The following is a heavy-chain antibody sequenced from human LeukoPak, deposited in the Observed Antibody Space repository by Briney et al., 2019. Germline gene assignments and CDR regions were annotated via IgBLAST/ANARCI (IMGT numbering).Heavy chain of an antibody. CDR3: AENDRFLKFERGGGFDP. CDR1: GYTFTSYG. V-gene: IGHV1-18*01. D-gene: IGHD3-3*01. J-gene: IGHJ5*02. CDR2: ISAYNGNT. Sequence: ASVKVSCKASGYTFTSYGISWVRQAPGQGLEWMGWISAYNGNTNYAQKLQGRVTMTTDTSTSTAYMELRSLRSDDTAVYYCAENDRFLKFERGGGFDPGAREPWSPSPQ.